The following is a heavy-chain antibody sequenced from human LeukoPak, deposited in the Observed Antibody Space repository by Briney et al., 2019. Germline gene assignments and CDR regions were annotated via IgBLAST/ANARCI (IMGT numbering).Heavy chain of an antibody. CDR1: GFTFSSYS. J-gene: IGHJ4*02. D-gene: IGHD6-19*01. Sequence: GGSLRLSRAASGFTFSSYSMNWVRQAPGKGLEWVSSISSSSSYIYYADSVKGRFTISRDNAKNSLYLQMNSLRAEDTAVYYCARVEGGSSGWVDYWGQGTLVTVSS. CDR3: ARVEGGSSGWVDY. CDR2: ISSSSSYI. V-gene: IGHV3-21*01.